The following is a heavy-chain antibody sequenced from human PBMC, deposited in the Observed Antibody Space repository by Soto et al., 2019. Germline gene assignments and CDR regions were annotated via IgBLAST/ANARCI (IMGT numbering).Heavy chain of an antibody. CDR1: GFTFSSYW. V-gene: IGHV3-74*01. CDR3: ARDPVAASGPL. J-gene: IGHJ4*02. CDR2: MNSDGSST. Sequence: GGSLRLSCAASGFTFSSYWMHWVRQAQGKGMVWVTRMNSDGSSTTYADSVKGRFTISRDNAKNMLYLQMNSLRAEDTAVYYCARDPVAASGPLWGQGTLVTVSS. D-gene: IGHD6-13*01.